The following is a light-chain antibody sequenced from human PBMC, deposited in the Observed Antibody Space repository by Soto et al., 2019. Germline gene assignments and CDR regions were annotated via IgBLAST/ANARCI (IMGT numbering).Light chain of an antibody. Sequence: EIVLTQSPGTLSLSPRERATLSCRASQSVANAYLAWYQHKVGQSPRLLIYGASNRAPGIQDRFSGSGSGTDFTLTISRLEPEDFAVYYCQQYDASPRTFGQGTQVEVK. CDR1: QSVANAY. V-gene: IGKV3-20*01. CDR2: GAS. CDR3: QQYDASPRT. J-gene: IGKJ1*01.